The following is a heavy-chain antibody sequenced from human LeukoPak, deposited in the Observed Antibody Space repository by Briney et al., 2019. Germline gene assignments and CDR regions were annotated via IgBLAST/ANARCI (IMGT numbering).Heavy chain of an antibody. D-gene: IGHD3-10*01. Sequence: GGSLRLSCAASGFNFGSYSMTWVRQALGKGLEWVSVMSADSATTFYADSVKGRFTISRDNAKNTVFLQMSSLRAEDTALYYCARKSASGNYPLDYWGQGTLVTVSS. V-gene: IGHV3-23*01. CDR1: GFNFGSYS. CDR2: MSADSATT. CDR3: ARKSASGNYPLDY. J-gene: IGHJ4*02.